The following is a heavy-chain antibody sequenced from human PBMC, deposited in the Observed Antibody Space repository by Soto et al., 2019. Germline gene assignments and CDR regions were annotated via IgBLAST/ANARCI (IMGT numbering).Heavy chain of an antibody. Sequence: PSETLSLTCFVSGYFIGAGGYYWSWIRHHPGKGLEWIGSFYSSGSIIYNPSLRSRVSITGDMSTNQFSMSLTSVTAADTARYYCARMYSSGSGWFHPSGQGTLVTVSS. CDR2: FYSSGSI. CDR1: GYFIGAGGYY. J-gene: IGHJ5*02. CDR3: ARMYSSGSGWFHP. V-gene: IGHV4-31*03. D-gene: IGHD6-19*01.